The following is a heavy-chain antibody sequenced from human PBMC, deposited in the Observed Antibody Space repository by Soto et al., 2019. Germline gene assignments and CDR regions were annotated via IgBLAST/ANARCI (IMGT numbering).Heavy chain of an antibody. J-gene: IGHJ4*02. D-gene: IGHD6-19*01. Sequence: QITLKESGPTLVKPTQTLTLTCTFSGFSLSTSGVGVGWIRQPPGKALEWLALIYWDDDKRYSPSLKSRLTIHKDTSKIHVVLTMTNMDPVDTAPYSCAHSPIYSSGSHWGQGTLVTVSS. CDR1: GFSLSTSGVG. V-gene: IGHV2-5*02. CDR3: AHSPIYSSGSH. CDR2: IYWDDDK.